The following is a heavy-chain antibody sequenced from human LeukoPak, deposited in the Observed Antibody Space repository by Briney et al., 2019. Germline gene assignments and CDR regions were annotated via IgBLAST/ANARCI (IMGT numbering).Heavy chain of an antibody. J-gene: IGHJ5*02. CDR2: ISSSSSYI. CDR3: ARNLNSWFDP. Sequence: GGSLRLSCAASGFTFSSYNMNRVRQAPGKGLEWVSSISSSSSYIYYADSLKGRFTISRDNAKNSLFPQMNSLRAEDTAVYYCARNLNSWFDPWGQGTLVTVSS. CDR1: GFTFSSYN. D-gene: IGHD3-9*01. V-gene: IGHV3-21*01.